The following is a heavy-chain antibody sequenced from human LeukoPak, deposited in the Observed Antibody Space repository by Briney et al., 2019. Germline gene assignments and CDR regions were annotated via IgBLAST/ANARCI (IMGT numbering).Heavy chain of an antibody. Sequence: PSETLSLTCTVSGGSISSYYWSWIRQPPGKGLEGVGYIYYSGSTNYNPSLKSRVTISVDTSKNQFSLKLSSVTAADTAVYYCARVESDCSGGSCYSYFDYWGQGTLVTVSS. CDR2: IYYSGST. J-gene: IGHJ4*02. CDR1: GGSISSYY. CDR3: ARVESDCSGGSCYSYFDY. D-gene: IGHD2-15*01. V-gene: IGHV4-59*01.